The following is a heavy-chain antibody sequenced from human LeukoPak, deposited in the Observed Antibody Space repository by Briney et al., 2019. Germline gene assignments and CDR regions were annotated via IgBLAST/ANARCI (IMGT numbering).Heavy chain of an antibody. CDR3: ARDSTTSSNNWFDP. J-gene: IGHJ5*02. V-gene: IGHV4-39*07. Sequence: SETLSLTCTVSGGSISSSSYYWGWIRQPPGKGLEWIGSIYYSGSTYYNPSLKSRVTISVDTSKNQFSLKLSSVTAADTAVYYCARDSTTSSNNWFDPWGQGTLVTVSS. D-gene: IGHD1-14*01. CDR1: GGSISSSSYY. CDR2: IYYSGST.